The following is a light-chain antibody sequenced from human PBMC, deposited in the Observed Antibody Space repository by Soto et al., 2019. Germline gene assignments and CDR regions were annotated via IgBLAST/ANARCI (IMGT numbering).Light chain of an antibody. V-gene: IGLV2-23*03. CDR1: SSDVGSYNL. CDR2: EGS. Sequence: QSVLTQPASVSGSPGQSITSSCTGSSSDVGSYNLVSWYQQHPGKAPKLLIYEGSQRPSGVSTRFSGSKSGHTASLTISGLQTDDEADYYCCSYAGSSTFVLFGGGTKLTVL. CDR3: CSYAGSSTFVL. J-gene: IGLJ2*01.